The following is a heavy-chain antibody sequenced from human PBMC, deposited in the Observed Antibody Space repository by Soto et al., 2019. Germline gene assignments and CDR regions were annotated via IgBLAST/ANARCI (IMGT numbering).Heavy chain of an antibody. CDR3: ATYIKTTRENWFDP. J-gene: IGHJ5*02. CDR1: GLTFSSYA. CDR2: ISYDGSNK. D-gene: IGHD4-4*01. V-gene: IGHV3-30-3*01. Sequence: GGSLRLSCAASGLTFSSYAMHWVRQVPGKGLEWVAVISYDGSNKYYADSVKGRFTISRDNSKNTLYLQMNSLRAEDTAVYYCATYIKTTRENWFDPWGQGTLVTVSS.